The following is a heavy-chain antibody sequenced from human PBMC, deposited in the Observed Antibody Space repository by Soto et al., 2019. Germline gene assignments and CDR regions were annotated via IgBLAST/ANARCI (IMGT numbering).Heavy chain of an antibody. CDR3: ARHVPYCSDTSHCAYGMDV. V-gene: IGHV4-59*08. CDR2: IYYSGST. CDR1: GGSISSYY. D-gene: IGHD2-2*01. Sequence: SGTLSLTCTVSGGSISSYYWSWIRQPPGKGLEWIGYIYYSGSTNYNPSLKSRVTISVDTSKNQFSLKLSSVTAADTAVYYCARHVPYCSDTSHCAYGMDVWGQGTTVTVSS. J-gene: IGHJ6*02.